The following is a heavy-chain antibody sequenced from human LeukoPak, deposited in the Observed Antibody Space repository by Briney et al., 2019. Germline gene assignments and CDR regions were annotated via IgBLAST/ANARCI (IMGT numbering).Heavy chain of an antibody. CDR2: ISSSSSYI. Sequence: GGSLRLSCAASGFTFSSYSMNWVRQAPGKGLEWVSSISSSSSYIYYADSVKGRFTISRDNAKNSLYLQMNSLRAEDTAVYYCAKEKEYYDFWSGYYDDAFDIWGQGTMVTVSS. CDR3: AKEKEYYDFWSGYYDDAFDI. D-gene: IGHD3-3*01. V-gene: IGHV3-21*01. CDR1: GFTFSSYS. J-gene: IGHJ3*02.